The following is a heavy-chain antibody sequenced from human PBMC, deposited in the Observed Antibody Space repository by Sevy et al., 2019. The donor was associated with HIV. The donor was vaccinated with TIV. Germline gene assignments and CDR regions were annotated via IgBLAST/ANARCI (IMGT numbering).Heavy chain of an antibody. CDR3: ARDSNEYGDYRLSYYFDY. V-gene: IGHV3-33*01. J-gene: IGHJ4*02. D-gene: IGHD4-17*01. Sequence: GGSLRLSCAASGFPFTAYGMHWVRQAPGKGLEWVAFIYYDGNNKYYADSVKGRFTISRDESKNTLYLQMNSLRAEDTAVYYCARDSNEYGDYRLSYYFDYWGQGALVTVSS. CDR2: IYYDGNNK. CDR1: GFPFTAYG.